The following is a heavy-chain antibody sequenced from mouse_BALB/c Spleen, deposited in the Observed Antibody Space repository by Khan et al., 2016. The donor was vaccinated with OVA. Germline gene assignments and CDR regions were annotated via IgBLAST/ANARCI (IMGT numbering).Heavy chain of an antibody. V-gene: IGHV3-2*02. D-gene: IGHD3-3*01. J-gene: IGHJ3*01. CDR1: GYSITSDYA. Sequence: VQLKESGPGLVKPSQSLSLTCTVTGYSITSDYAWNWIRQFPGNKLEWMGYITYSGSTSYTPSLKSRFSITRDTSKNQFFLQLNSLTTEDTATYYWARGRAYWGQGTLVTVSA. CDR3: ARGRAY. CDR2: ITYSGST.